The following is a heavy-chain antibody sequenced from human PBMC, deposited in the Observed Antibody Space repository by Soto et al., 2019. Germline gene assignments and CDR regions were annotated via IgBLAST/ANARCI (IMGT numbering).Heavy chain of an antibody. Sequence: QVQLVQSGAEVKKPGASVKVSCKASGYTFTSYGISWVRQAPGQGLEWMGWISAYNGNTNYAQKLQGRVTMTTDTSTSTAYMELRSLRSDDTAVYYCARGVPCSSTSCYDYYYGMDVWGQGTTVTVSS. CDR1: GYTFTSYG. J-gene: IGHJ6*02. CDR3: ARGVPCSSTSCYDYYYGMDV. V-gene: IGHV1-18*04. D-gene: IGHD2-2*01. CDR2: ISAYNGNT.